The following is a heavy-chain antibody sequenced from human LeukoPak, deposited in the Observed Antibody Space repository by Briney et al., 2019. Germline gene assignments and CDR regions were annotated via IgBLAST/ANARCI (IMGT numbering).Heavy chain of an antibody. CDR3: AREGDFFDY. D-gene: IGHD3-16*01. CDR2: INAGNGDT. J-gene: IGHJ4*02. V-gene: IGHV1-3*01. Sequence: ASVKVSCKASGYSFTSYGIHWVRQAPGQRLEWMGWINAGNGDTKYSQKFHGRATFTRDTSASTAYVELSSLRSEDTAVYYCAREGDFFDYWGQGTLVTVSS. CDR1: GYSFTSYG.